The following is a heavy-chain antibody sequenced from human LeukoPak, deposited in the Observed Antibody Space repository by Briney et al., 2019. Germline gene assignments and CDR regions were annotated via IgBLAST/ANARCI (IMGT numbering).Heavy chain of an antibody. D-gene: IGHD3-10*01. CDR3: AKDLHYGSADY. J-gene: IGHJ4*02. V-gene: IGHV3-21*01. Sequence: GSLRLSCVGSGFNFSSYTINWVRQAPGKGLEWVSSISSSSTYIFYADSLKGRVTISRDNAKNSLYLQMKSLRAEDTAVYYCAKDLHYGSADYWGQGTLVTVSS. CDR1: GFNFSSYT. CDR2: ISSSSTYI.